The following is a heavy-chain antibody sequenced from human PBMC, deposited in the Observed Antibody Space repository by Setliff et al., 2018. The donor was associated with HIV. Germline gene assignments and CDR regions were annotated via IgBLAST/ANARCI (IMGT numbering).Heavy chain of an antibody. D-gene: IGHD2-15*01. CDR3: ARDSRDIVVVIAPEPEPYYYYGMDV. J-gene: IGHJ6*04. CDR1: GDTLNSHA. Sequence: ASVKVSCKASGDTLNSHAISWLRQAPGQGLEWMGGIIPIFGTPNYAQKFKGRLTITADESTSTVYMELSSLRPEDTAVYYCARDSRDIVVVIAPEPEPYYYYGMDVWGEGTTVTVSS. CDR2: IIPIFGTP. V-gene: IGHV1-69*13.